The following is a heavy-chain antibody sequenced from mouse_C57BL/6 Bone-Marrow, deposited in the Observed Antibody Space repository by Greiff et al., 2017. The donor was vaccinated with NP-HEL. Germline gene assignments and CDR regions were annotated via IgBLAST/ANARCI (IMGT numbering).Heavy chain of an antibody. CDR2: IYPGSGNT. D-gene: IGHD1-1*01. V-gene: IGHV1-76*01. CDR3: ARPHYYGSSSFAY. CDR1: GYTFTDYY. Sequence: QVQLKQSGAELVRPGASVKLSCKASGYTFTDYYINWVKQRPGQGLEWIARIYPGSGNTYYNEKFKGKATLTAEKSSSTAYMQLSSLTSEDSAVYFCARPHYYGSSSFAYWGQGTLVTVSA. J-gene: IGHJ3*01.